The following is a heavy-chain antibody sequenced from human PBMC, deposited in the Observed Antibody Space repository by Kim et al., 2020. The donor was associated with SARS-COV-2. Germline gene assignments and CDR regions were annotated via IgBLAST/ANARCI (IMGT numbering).Heavy chain of an antibody. CDR3: ARDKYYYDSDGYYAYYFDD. J-gene: IGHJ4*02. CDR2: IYFSGTT. D-gene: IGHD3-22*01. V-gene: IGHV4-61*08. Sequence: SETLSLTCTVSGGSVSSSGYYWTWIRQAPGKGLEWIGSIYFSGTTNYNPSLKSRVTISVDTSKNQFSLKLSSVTAADTAVYYCARDKYYYDSDGYYAYYFDDWRQGPLVTASS. CDR1: GGSVSSSGYY.